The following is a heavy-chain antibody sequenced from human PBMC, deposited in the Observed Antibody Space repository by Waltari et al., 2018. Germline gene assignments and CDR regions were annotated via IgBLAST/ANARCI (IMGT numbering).Heavy chain of an antibody. CDR1: GGTFSSYA. V-gene: IGHV1-69*10. D-gene: IGHD2-15*01. CDR2: IIPIPGIA. CDR3: ARGGAGVPFDY. Sequence: QVQLVQSGAEVKKPGSSVKVSCKASGGTFSSYAISWVRQAPGQGREWSGVIIPIPGIANYAQQFQGRVTITADNTASTAYMELSSLRSEDTAVYYCARGGAGVPFDYWGQGTLVTVSS. J-gene: IGHJ4*02.